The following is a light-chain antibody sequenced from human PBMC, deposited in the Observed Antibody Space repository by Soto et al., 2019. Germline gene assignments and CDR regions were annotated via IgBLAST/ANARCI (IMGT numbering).Light chain of an antibody. V-gene: IGLV2-14*01. Sequence: QSALTQPASVSGSPGQSITISCTGPRSDVGDFNSVSWYQHHPGKAPKLIIYEVSTRPLGVSDRFSASKSGNTASLTISGLQPDDEADYYCSYYTISGVFGGGTQLTVL. CDR1: RSDVGDFNS. J-gene: IGLJ3*02. CDR2: EVS. CDR3: SYYTISGV.